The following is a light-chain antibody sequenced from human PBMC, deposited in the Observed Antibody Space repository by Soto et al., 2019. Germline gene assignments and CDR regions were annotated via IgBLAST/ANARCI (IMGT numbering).Light chain of an antibody. CDR2: ATN. CDR1: SGSVSATLY. V-gene: IGLV8-61*01. Sequence: QTVVTQEPSLSVSPGGTVTLTCALSSGSVSATLYPSWCQQTPGQAPRTLIYATNTRSSGVPDRFSGSILGNKAALTITGAQADDESDYYCVLYLPSGIWVFGGGTKVTVL. CDR3: VLYLPSGIWV. J-gene: IGLJ3*02.